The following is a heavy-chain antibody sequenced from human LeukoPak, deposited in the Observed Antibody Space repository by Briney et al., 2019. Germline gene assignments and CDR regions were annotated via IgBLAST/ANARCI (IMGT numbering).Heavy chain of an antibody. Sequence: RSLRLSCAASGFTFSSYAMSWVRQAPGKGLEWVSAISGSGGSTYYADSVKGRFTISRDNSKNTLYLQMNSLRAEDTAVYYCAKNSLRFGEKTFDYWGQGTLVTVSS. D-gene: IGHD3-10*01. V-gene: IGHV3-23*01. CDR1: GFTFSSYA. CDR3: AKNSLRFGEKTFDY. CDR2: ISGSGGST. J-gene: IGHJ4*02.